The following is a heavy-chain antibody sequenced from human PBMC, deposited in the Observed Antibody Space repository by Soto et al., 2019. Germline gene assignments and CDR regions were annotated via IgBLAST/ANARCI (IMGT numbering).Heavy chain of an antibody. CDR2: SYYSGST. J-gene: IGHJ4*02. V-gene: IGHV4-31*03. CDR1: GGSISSGNYY. CDR3: ARVSMWMCGGDCYHLDY. D-gene: IGHD2-21*02. Sequence: QVQLQESGPGLVKPSQTLSLTCTVSGGSISSGNYYWSWIRQLPGKGLEWLGYSYYSGSTYYNASLKSRVTISVDTSKNQFSLKLSSVTAADTAVYYCARVSMWMCGGDCYHLDYWGQGTLVTVSS.